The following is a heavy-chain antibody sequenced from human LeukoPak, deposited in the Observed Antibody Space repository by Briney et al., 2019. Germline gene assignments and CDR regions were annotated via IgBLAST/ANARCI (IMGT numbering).Heavy chain of an antibody. CDR1: GLTFTNAW. Sequence: GGSLRLSCAASGLTFTNAWMTWVRQAPGKGLEWVGRIKSKTDGGTTDYAAPVKGRFPISRDDSKNTLYLQMNSLKIEDTAVYYCAKVVVGTVIVVASSNFYYYYMDVWGKGTTVTISS. D-gene: IGHD3-22*01. CDR3: AKVVVGTVIVVASSNFYYYYMDV. J-gene: IGHJ6*03. V-gene: IGHV3-15*01. CDR2: IKSKTDGGTT.